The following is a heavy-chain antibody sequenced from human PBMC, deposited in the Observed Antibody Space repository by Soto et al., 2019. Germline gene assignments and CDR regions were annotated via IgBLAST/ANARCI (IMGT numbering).Heavy chain of an antibody. CDR2: ISGSGGST. Sequence: EVQLLESGGGLVQPGGSLGLSCAASGFTFSSYAMSWVRQAPGKGLEWVSAISGSGGSTYYADSVKGRFTIYRDTSKNTLYLQMNSLRAEDTAVYYCAKEPPPARYNWNYDGEQDYWGQGTLVTVSS. V-gene: IGHV3-23*01. D-gene: IGHD1-7*01. CDR1: GFTFSSYA. CDR3: AKEPPPARYNWNYDGEQDY. J-gene: IGHJ4*02.